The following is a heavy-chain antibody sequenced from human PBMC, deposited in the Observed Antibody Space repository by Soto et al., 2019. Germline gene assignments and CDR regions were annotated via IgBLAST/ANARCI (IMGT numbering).Heavy chain of an antibody. CDR1: GGSISSGGYY. CDR2: IYYSGST. Sequence: SETLSLTCTVSGGSISSGGYYWSWIRQHPGQGLEWIGYIYYSGSTYYNPSLKSRVTISVDTSKNQFSLKLSSVTAADTAVYYCARDVPYYYYGMDVWGQGTTVTVSS. D-gene: IGHD3-10*02. J-gene: IGHJ6*02. V-gene: IGHV4-31*03. CDR3: ARDVPYYYYGMDV.